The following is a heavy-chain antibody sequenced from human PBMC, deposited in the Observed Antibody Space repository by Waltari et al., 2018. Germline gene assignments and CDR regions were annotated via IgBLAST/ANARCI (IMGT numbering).Heavy chain of an antibody. Sequence: QVQLQVSGTGLVKPSETLSLTCTVSGGAISSYYWSWIRQPPGKGLEWIGYIYYSGSTNYNPALKSRVTISVDTSKNQFSLKLSSVTAADTAMYYCARGGSWVDYWGQGTLVTVSS. V-gene: IGHV4-59*01. J-gene: IGHJ4*02. CDR3: ARGGSWVDY. CDR1: GGAISSYY. CDR2: IYYSGST. D-gene: IGHD6-13*01.